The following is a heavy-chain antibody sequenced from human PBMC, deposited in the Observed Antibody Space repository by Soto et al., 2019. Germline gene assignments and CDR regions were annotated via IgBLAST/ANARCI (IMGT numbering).Heavy chain of an antibody. V-gene: IGHV1-3*01. Sequence: QVQLVQSGAELKKPGASVKVSCKASGNTVPNYAIHWVRQAPGQRLEWMGWINGGDGNTYYSEHFQGRVTFTRDTSARTVYMQLSSPTSEDTAVYYCARDDCGISGRHYLDYFNYWGKGALVTVSS. D-gene: IGHD1-26*01. CDR1: GNTVPNYA. CDR3: ARDDCGISGRHYLDYFNY. J-gene: IGHJ4*02. CDR2: INGGDGNT.